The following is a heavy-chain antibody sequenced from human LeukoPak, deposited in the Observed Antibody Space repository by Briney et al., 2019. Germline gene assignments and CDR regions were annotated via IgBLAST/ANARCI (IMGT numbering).Heavy chain of an antibody. Sequence: RASVKVSCKASGGTFSSYASSWVQQAPGQGLEWMGGIIPIFCTANYAQKFQGRVTITADKSTSTAYMEPSSLRAGDTAGYYCASPTQGLGDYGVWGQGTLVTVSS. D-gene: IGHD4-17*01. J-gene: IGHJ4*02. V-gene: IGHV1-69*06. CDR3: ASPTQGLGDYGV. CDR2: IIPIFCTA. CDR1: GGTFSSYA.